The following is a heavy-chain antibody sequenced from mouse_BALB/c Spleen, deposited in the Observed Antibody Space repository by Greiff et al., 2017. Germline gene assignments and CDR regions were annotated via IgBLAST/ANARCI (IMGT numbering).Heavy chain of an antibody. J-gene: IGHJ1*01. D-gene: IGHD2-1*01. CDR1: GYSFTSYY. V-gene: IGHV1S135*01. CDR3: ARSGGNYWYFDV. Sequence: VQLKQSGPELMKPGASVKISCKASGYSFTSYYMHWVKQSHGKSLEWIGYIDPFNGGTSYNQKFKGKATLTVDKSSSTAYMHLSSLTSEDSAVYYCARSGGNYWYFDVWGAGTTVTVSS. CDR2: IDPFNGGT.